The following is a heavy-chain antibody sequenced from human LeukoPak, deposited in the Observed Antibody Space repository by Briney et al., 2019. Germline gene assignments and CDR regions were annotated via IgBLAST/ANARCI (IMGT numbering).Heavy chain of an antibody. V-gene: IGHV3-66*01. D-gene: IGHD3-10*01. CDR2: IYSGGST. CDR3: ARGDTMVRGLSLRAFDI. CDR1: GFTVSSNY. J-gene: IGHJ3*02. Sequence: PGGSLRLSCAASGFTVSSNYMSWVRQAPGKGLEWVSVIYSGGSTYYSESVKGRFTISRDNSKNTLYLQMNSLRAEDTAVYYCARGDTMVRGLSLRAFDIWGQGTMVTVSS.